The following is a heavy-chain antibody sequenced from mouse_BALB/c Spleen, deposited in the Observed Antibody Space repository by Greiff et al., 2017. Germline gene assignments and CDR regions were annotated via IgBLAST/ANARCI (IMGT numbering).Heavy chain of an antibody. CDR3: ARRDYGYDAMDY. Sequence: QVQLQQSGAELVRPGSSVTLSCKASGYAFSSYWMNWVKQRPGQGLEWIGQIYPGDGDTNYNGKFKGKATLTADKSSSTAYMQLSSLASEDSAVYFCARRDYGYDAMDYWGQGTSVTVSS. V-gene: IGHV1-80*01. J-gene: IGHJ4*01. CDR2: IYPGDGDT. CDR1: GYAFSSYW. D-gene: IGHD1-2*01.